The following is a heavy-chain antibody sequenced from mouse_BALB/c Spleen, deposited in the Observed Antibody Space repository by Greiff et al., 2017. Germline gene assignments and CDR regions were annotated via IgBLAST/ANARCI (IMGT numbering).Heavy chain of an antibody. CDR3: ASLIYYDYDRAMDY. CDR2: ISSGGSYT. Sequence: EVKLMESGGGLVKPGGSLKLSCAASGFTFSSYAMSWVRQTPEKRLEWVATISSGGSYTYYPDSVKGRFTISRDNAKNTLYLQMSSLRSEDTAMYYCASLIYYDYDRAMDYWGQGTSVTVSS. V-gene: IGHV5-9-3*01. CDR1: GFTFSSYA. J-gene: IGHJ4*01. D-gene: IGHD2-4*01.